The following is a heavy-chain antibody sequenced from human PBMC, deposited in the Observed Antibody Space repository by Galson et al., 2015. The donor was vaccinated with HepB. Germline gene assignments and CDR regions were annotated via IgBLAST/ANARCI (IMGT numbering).Heavy chain of an antibody. V-gene: IGHV3-74*01. CDR1: GITFSSYA. CDR2: IGNGGSET. Sequence: SLRLSCAASGITFSSYAMHWVRQAPGKGLVWVSRIGNGGSETSYADSVNGRFTISRDNTRNTLYLQMNSLSAEDTAVYYCSPNDDAPSDSPSDSWGQGTLVTVSS. J-gene: IGHJ4*02. CDR3: SPNDDAPSDSPSDS. D-gene: IGHD3-16*01.